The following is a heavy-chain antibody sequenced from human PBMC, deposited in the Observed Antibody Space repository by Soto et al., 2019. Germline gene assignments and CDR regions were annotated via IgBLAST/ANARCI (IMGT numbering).Heavy chain of an antibody. CDR1: GFTFSSYE. Sequence: PGGSLRLSCAASGFTFSSYEMNWVRQAPGKGLEWVSYISSSGSTIYYADSVKGRFTISRDNAKNSLYLQMNSLRAEDTAVYYCARASTDSCDYYFGMDVWGQGTTVTVSS. V-gene: IGHV3-48*03. CDR3: ARASTDSCDYYFGMDV. CDR2: ISSSGSTI. D-gene: IGHD2-2*01. J-gene: IGHJ6*02.